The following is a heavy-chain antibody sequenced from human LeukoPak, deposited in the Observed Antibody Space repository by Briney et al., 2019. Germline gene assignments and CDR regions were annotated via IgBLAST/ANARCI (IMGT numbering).Heavy chain of an antibody. J-gene: IGHJ4*02. Sequence: GSLRLSCAASGFSLSGYSMNWVRQTPGKGLEWISYISSSMSITYYADSVKGRFTISRDNAKNSLYLQMNGLTDEDTAVYYCARGSLNYYASGSYYMVFWGQGTLVTVSS. CDR2: ISSSMSIT. CDR3: ARGSLNYYASGSYYMVF. D-gene: IGHD3-10*01. CDR1: GFSLSGYS. V-gene: IGHV3-48*02.